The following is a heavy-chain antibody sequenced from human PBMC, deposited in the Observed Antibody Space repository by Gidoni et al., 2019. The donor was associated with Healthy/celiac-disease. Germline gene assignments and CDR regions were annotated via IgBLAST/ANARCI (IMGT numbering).Heavy chain of an antibody. CDR3: ARDSTFGGVI. Sequence: QVQLQESGPGLVKPSQTLSLTCTVSGGSISSGSYYWSCIRQPAGKGLEWIGRIYTSGSTNYNPSLKSRVTISVDTSKNQFSLKLSSVTAADTAVYYCARDSTFGGVIWGQGTLVTVSS. J-gene: IGHJ4*02. V-gene: IGHV4-61*02. CDR2: IYTSGST. CDR1: GGSISSGSYY. D-gene: IGHD3-16*01.